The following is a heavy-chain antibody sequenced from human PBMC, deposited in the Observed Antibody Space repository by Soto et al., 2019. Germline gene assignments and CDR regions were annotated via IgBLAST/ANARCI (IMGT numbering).Heavy chain of an antibody. D-gene: IGHD4-17*01. J-gene: IGHJ4*02. CDR3: ARDLNYGLFDY. CDR2: ISSSSSTI. Sequence: AASGFTFSRYSMNWVRQAPGKGLEWVSYISSSSSTIYYADSVKGRFTISRDNAKNSLYLQMNSPRAEDTAVYYCARDLNYGLFDYWGQGTLVTVSS. V-gene: IGHV3-48*01. CDR1: GFTFSRYS.